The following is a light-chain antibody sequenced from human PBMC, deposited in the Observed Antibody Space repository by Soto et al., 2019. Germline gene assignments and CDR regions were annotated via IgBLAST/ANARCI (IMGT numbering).Light chain of an antibody. CDR1: QSISSW. Sequence: DMQMTQSPSTLSASVGDRVTITCRASQSISSWLAWYQQKPGKAPKFLIHKASRLGNEFPSRFSGSGSGTECTLTIRSLQPDDVATYYCQQYHSYPITVGGATKVQIK. CDR3: QQYHSYPIT. J-gene: IGKJ4*01. V-gene: IGKV1-5*03. CDR2: KAS.